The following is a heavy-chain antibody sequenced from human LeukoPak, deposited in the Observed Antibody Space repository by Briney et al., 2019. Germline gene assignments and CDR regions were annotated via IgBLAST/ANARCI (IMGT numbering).Heavy chain of an antibody. V-gene: IGHV1-2*04. D-gene: IGHD6-19*01. CDR2: INPNSGGT. CDR1: GYTFTGYY. Sequence: ASVKVSCKASGYTFTGYYIHWVRQAPGQGLEWMGWINPNSGGTNYAQMFQGWVTMTRDTSISTAHMELSRLRSDDTAVYYCARAGEASDSSGWYVFDYWGQGTLVTVSS. J-gene: IGHJ4*02. CDR3: ARAGEASDSSGWYVFDY.